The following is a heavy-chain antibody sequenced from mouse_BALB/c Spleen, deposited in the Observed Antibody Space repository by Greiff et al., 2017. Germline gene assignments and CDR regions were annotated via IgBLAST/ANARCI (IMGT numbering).Heavy chain of an antibody. D-gene: IGHD2-2*01. CDR3: ARPPLSVTPLYWYFDG. Sequence: EVQLQESGGDLVKPGGSLKLSCAASGFTFSSYGMSWVRQTPDKRLEWVATISSGGSYTYYPDSVKGRFTISRDNAKNTLYLQMSSLKSEDTAMYYCARPPLSVTPLYWYFDGWGAGTTVTVSS. J-gene: IGHJ1*01. CDR2: ISSGGSYT. CDR1: GFTFSSYG. V-gene: IGHV5-6*01.